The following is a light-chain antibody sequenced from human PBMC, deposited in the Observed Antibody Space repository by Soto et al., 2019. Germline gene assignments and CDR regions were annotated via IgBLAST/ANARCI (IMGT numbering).Light chain of an antibody. CDR3: PQRRYWPIT. CDR1: QSVSNY. Sequence: EIVLTQSPATLSLSPGEGATLSCRASQSVSNYLVWYQQKPGQAPRLLIYDASNRATGIPTGLSGSGFGPDFTLAISCLEPEDFAFYYCPQRRYWPITFGGGTKVEIE. CDR2: DAS. J-gene: IGKJ4*01. V-gene: IGKV3-11*01.